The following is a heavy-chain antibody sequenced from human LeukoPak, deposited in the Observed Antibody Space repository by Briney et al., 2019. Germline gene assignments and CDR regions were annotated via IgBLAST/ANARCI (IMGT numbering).Heavy chain of an antibody. V-gene: IGHV1-2*02. J-gene: IGHJ4*01. D-gene: IGHD6-13*01. CDR1: GYTFPDYY. CDR3: ARRGSSWYYFDY. CDR2: IHPHSGGT. Sequence: SVTVSCKASGYTFPDYYMHWVRQAPGQGLEWMGWIHPHSGGTNYAQKVRGRVTMTRDTSISTAYMELSRLRSDDTAVYYCARRGSSWYYFDYWGQRTLLTVSS.